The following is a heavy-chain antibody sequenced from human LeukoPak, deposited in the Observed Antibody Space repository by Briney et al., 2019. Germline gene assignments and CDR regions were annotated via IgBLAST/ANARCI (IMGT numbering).Heavy chain of an antibody. D-gene: IGHD6-19*01. CDR1: EFTFSSYS. Sequence: GGSLRLSCAASEFTFSSYSMNWVRQAPGKGLEWVSYITNSGNSKSYADSVKGRFTISRDNTKNSLYLQMNGLRAEDTAVYYCARVAGSGWYGYFDYWGQGTLVTVSS. J-gene: IGHJ4*02. V-gene: IGHV3-48*01. CDR2: ITNSGNSK. CDR3: ARVAGSGWYGYFDY.